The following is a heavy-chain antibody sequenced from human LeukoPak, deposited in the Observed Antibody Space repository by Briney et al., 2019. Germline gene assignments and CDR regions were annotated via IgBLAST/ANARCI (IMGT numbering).Heavy chain of an antibody. Sequence: SETLSLTCTVSGGYITNNYWSWIRQPPGKGLEWIGYIYYSGSTNYDPSLKSRVTISVDTSKNQFSLKLSSVTAADTAVYYCASEGTTYNWFDPWGQGTLVTVSS. D-gene: IGHD2/OR15-2a*01. CDR1: GGYITNNY. CDR2: IYYSGST. V-gene: IGHV4-59*12. J-gene: IGHJ5*02. CDR3: ASEGTTYNWFDP.